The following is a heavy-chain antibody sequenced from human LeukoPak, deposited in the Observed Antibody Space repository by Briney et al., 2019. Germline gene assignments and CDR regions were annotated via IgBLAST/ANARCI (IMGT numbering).Heavy chain of an antibody. CDR1: GFTFSNYA. Sequence: GGSLRLSCAASGFTFSNYAMNWVRQAPGKGLEWVSGISESGGNTFYADSVKGRFTISRDNSKNTLFLQMNSLRAEDTAVYYCARDLYRIVVVPHYFDYWGQGTLVTVSS. V-gene: IGHV3-23*01. D-gene: IGHD3-22*01. CDR3: ARDLYRIVVVPHYFDY. CDR2: ISESGGNT. J-gene: IGHJ4*02.